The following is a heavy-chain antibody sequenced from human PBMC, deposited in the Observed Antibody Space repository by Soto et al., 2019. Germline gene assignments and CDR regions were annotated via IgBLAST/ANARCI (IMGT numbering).Heavy chain of an antibody. CDR2: ISGSSRVI. V-gene: IGHV3-48*02. J-gene: IGHJ6*02. CDR1: GFTFSTHG. D-gene: IGHD1-26*01. Sequence: EVQLVESGGGLAQPGGSLRLSCTAYGFTFSTHGINWVRQAPGKGLVWVSYISGSSRVIYHADSVKGRFTISRDNAENSLYLQMNSLRDEDTAVYYCARSIEAARDGMDVWGQGTTVTVSS. CDR3: ARSIEAARDGMDV.